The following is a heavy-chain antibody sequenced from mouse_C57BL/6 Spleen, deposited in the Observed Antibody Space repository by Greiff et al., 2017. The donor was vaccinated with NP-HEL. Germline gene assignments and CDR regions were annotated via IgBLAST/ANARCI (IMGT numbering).Heavy chain of an antibody. CDR1: EYEFPSHD. CDR2: INSDGGST. V-gene: IGHV5-2*01. D-gene: IGHD2-5*01. J-gene: IGHJ2*01. CDR3: ARHSSNQYYFDY. Sequence: EVQGVESGGGLVQPGESLKLSCESNEYEFPSHDMSWVRKTPEKRLELVAAINSDGGSTYYPDTMERRFIISRDNTKKTLYRQISSLRAEYTALYYCARHSSNQYYFDYWGQGTTLTVSS.